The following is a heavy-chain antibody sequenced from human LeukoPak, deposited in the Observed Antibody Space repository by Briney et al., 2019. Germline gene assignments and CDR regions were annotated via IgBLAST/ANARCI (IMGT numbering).Heavy chain of an antibody. CDR1: GFTFSSYA. V-gene: IGHV3-23*01. Sequence: GGSLRLSCAASGFTFSSYAMSWVRQAPGKGLEWVLAISGSGGSTYYADSVKGRFTISRDNSKNTLYLQMNSLRAEDTAVYYCAKRGRGDYDFWSGYYREAEYFQHWGQGTLVTVSS. CDR3: AKRGRGDYDFWSGYYREAEYFQH. J-gene: IGHJ1*01. D-gene: IGHD3-3*01. CDR2: ISGSGGST.